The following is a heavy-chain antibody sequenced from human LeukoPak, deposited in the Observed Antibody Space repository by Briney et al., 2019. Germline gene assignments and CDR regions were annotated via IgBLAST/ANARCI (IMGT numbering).Heavy chain of an antibody. J-gene: IGHJ4*02. CDR3: ARGQPDYVWGSYRYTGHYFDY. CDR2: INHSGST. D-gene: IGHD3-16*02. V-gene: IGHV4-34*01. Sequence: PSETLSLTCAVYGGSFSGYYWSWIRQPPGKGLEWIGDINHSGSTNYNPSLKSRVTISVDTSKNQFSLRLSSVTAADTAVYYCARGQPDYVWGSYRYTGHYFDYWGQGTLVTVSS. CDR1: GGSFSGYY.